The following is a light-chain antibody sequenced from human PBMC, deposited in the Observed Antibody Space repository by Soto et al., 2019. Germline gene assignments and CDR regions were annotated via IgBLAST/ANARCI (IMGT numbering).Light chain of an antibody. CDR1: SSDVGGYNY. J-gene: IGLJ2*01. Sequence: QSALTQPASVSGSPGQSITISCTGTSSDVGGYNYVSWYQQHPGKAPKLMIYDVTYRPSGASHRFSGSKAGNTASLTISGLQAEDEADYYCSSYTRSSTVVFGGGTKLTVL. CDR2: DVT. V-gene: IGLV2-14*01. CDR3: SSYTRSSTVV.